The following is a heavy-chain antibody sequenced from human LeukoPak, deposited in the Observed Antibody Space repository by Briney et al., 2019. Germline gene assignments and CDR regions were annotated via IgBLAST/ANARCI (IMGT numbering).Heavy chain of an antibody. Sequence: GGSLRLSCAASGFTLSSYAMSWVRQAPGKGLEWVSAISGSGGSTYYADSVKGRFTISRDNSKNTLYLQMNSLRAEDTAVYYCVKGASYDSRSWSTFDYWGQGTLVTVSS. J-gene: IGHJ4*02. V-gene: IGHV3-23*01. CDR3: VKGASYDSRSWSTFDY. CDR1: GFTLSSYA. CDR2: ISGSGGST. D-gene: IGHD6-13*01.